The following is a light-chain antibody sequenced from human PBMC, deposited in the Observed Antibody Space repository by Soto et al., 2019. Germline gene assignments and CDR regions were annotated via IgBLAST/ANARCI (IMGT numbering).Light chain of an antibody. V-gene: IGKV1-33*01. Sequence: DIQMTQSPSSLSASVGDRVTITCQASQDINNYLNWYQQKPGKAPKLLIYDASNLKTGVPSRFSGGASGTDFTFTISNLQPEDIATYYCQQYDNLPYTVGQGNKLEI. J-gene: IGKJ2*01. CDR3: QQYDNLPYT. CDR1: QDINNY. CDR2: DAS.